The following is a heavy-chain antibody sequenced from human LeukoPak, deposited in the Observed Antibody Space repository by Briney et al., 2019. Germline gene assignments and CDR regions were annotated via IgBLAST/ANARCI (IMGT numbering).Heavy chain of an antibody. CDR3: TRVFFHNDGNSMDL. V-gene: IGHV4-61*02. D-gene: IGHD4-23*01. Sequence: KASETLSRICTVSGGSISSGSYYWNWTRQPAGKGLEWIGRVFPSGSTIYNPALKSRVTISINTSNNQFSLKLSSVTAADTAVYYSTRVFFHNDGNSMDLWGRGTLVTVSS. CDR1: GGSISSGSYY. CDR2: VFPSGST. J-gene: IGHJ2*01.